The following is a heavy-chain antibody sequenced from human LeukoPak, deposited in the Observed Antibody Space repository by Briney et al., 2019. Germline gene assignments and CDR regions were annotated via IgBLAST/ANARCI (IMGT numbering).Heavy chain of an antibody. CDR3: ARLHDYGGKNFDL. CDR2: MYYSGST. D-gene: IGHD4-23*01. J-gene: IGHJ2*01. CDR1: GGSISDNY. Sequence: SETLSLTCTVSGGSISDNYWTWIRQPPGKGLEWIGYMYYSGSTNYNPSFKSRVIISVDTPKNRFSLKVSSVTAADTAVYYCARLHDYGGKNFDLWGRGTLVTVSS. V-gene: IGHV4-59*01.